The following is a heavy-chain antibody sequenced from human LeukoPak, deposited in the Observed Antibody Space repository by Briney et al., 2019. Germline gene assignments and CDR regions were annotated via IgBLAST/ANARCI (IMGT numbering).Heavy chain of an antibody. CDR3: AKDATRTSGWYYFDH. CDR2: INADDFRT. D-gene: IGHD6-19*01. Sequence: GGSLRLSCAASGFTFSTYAMRWVRQAPGKGLEWVSGINADDFRTYYADSVKGRLTISRDNSQNTLSLRLNSLRAEDTAIYYCAKDATRTSGWYYFDHWGQGSLVTVSS. V-gene: IGHV3-23*01. J-gene: IGHJ4*02. CDR1: GFTFSTYA.